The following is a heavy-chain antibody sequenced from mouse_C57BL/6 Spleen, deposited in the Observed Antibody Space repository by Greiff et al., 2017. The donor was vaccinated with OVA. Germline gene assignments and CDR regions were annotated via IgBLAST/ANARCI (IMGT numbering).Heavy chain of an antibody. CDR2: IDPSDSYT. CDR1: GYTFTSYW. CDR3: ARGITTVVAPY. V-gene: IGHV1-50*01. D-gene: IGHD1-1*01. J-gene: IGHJ2*01. Sequence: QVQLQQPGAELVKPGASVKLSCKASGYTFTSYWMQWVKQRPGQGLEWIGEIDPSDSYTNYNQKFKGKATLTVATSSSTAYMQLSSLTSEDAAVDYCARGITTVVAPYWGQGTTLTVSS.